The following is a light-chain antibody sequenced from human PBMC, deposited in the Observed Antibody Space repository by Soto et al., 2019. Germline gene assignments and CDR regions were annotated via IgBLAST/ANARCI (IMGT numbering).Light chain of an antibody. J-gene: IGKJ3*01. CDR3: HKYGSTPFT. V-gene: IGKV3-20*01. Sequence: EIVLTQSPGTLSLSPGDRATLSCRASQSVSTNYLAWYQQKLGQAPRLLIYGASSRATGIPDRFSGNGSGTDFTLTISRLEPEDFAEYYCHKYGSTPFTFGPGTKVDIK. CDR2: GAS. CDR1: QSVSTNY.